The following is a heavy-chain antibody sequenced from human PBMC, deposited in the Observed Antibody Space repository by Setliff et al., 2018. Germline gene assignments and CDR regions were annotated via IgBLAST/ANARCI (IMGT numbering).Heavy chain of an antibody. CDR2: INTNTGNP. CDR1: GYTFTSNL. Sequence: ASVKVSCKASGYTFTSNLINWVRQAPGQGLEWMGWINTNTGNPTYSQGFTGRIVFSLEASANTAYLQISNLETEDTGVYYCSRETWYDEGYSYMDVWVQGTAVTVSS. J-gene: IGHJ6*03. V-gene: IGHV7-4-1*02. CDR3: SRETWYDEGYSYMDV. D-gene: IGHD1-1*01.